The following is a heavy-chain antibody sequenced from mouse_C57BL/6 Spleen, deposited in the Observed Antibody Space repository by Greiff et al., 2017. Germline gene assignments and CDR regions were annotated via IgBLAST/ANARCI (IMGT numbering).Heavy chain of an antibody. Sequence: VQLQQSGAELVRPGASVKMSCKASGYTFTSYNMHWVKQTPRQGLAWIGAIYPGNGDTSYNQKFKGKATLTVDKSSSTAYMQLSSLTSEDSAVYFCARSRSNYVSYYAMDYWGQGTSVTVSS. CDR1: GYTFTSYN. V-gene: IGHV1-12*01. CDR2: IYPGNGDT. J-gene: IGHJ4*01. D-gene: IGHD2-5*01. CDR3: ARSRSNYVSYYAMDY.